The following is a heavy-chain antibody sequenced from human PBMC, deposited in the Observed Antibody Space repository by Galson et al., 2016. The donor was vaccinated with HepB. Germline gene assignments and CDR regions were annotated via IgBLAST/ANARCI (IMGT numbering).Heavy chain of an antibody. CDR2: IYLRGNT. J-gene: IGHJ3*02. CDR1: GFIVSDKY. Sequence: SLRLSCAVSGFIVSDKYMNWVRQAPGEGLQWVSLIYLRGNTDYADSVKGRFTISRDDSKNTLYLQMNRLRPEDTAVYYCAGGDWVSPHDAYDTGGQETMVTVSS. V-gene: IGHV3-66*02. D-gene: IGHD2-21*01. CDR3: AGGDWVSPHDAYDT.